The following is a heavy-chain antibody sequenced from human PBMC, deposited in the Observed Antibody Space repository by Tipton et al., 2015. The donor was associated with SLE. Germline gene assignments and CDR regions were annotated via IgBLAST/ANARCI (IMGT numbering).Heavy chain of an antibody. Sequence: QSGAEVKKPGASVKVSCKTSGYTFTNYGISWVRQAPGQGLEWMGWISAYNGKTNYAQKFQGRVTMTTDTSTSTAYMELRSLRSDDTAVYYCAREGGDFWSGICYFDYWGQGTLVTVSS. V-gene: IGHV1-18*01. J-gene: IGHJ4*02. CDR3: AREGGDFWSGICYFDY. CDR1: GYTFTNYG. CDR2: ISAYNGKT. D-gene: IGHD3-3*01.